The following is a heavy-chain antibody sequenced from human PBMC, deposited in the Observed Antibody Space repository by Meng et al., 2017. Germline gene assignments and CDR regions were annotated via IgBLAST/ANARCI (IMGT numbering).Heavy chain of an antibody. V-gene: IGHV4-59*08. Sequence: GSLRLSCTVSGGSISSYYWSWIRQPPGKGLEWIGSIYHSGSTYYNPSLKSRVTISVDTSKNQFSLKLSSVTVADTAVYYCASNDFWSGRYYYGMDVWGQGTTVTVSS. D-gene: IGHD3-3*01. CDR3: ASNDFWSGRYYYGMDV. CDR2: IYHSGST. J-gene: IGHJ6*02. CDR1: GGSISSYY.